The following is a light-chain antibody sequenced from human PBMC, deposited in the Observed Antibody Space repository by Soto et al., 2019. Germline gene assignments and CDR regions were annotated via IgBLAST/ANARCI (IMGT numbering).Light chain of an antibody. J-gene: IGLJ1*01. CDR1: SSNSGSNY. CDR3: AAWDDSLSGSYL. V-gene: IGLV1-47*01. Sequence: QSVLTQPPSASGTTGQRVTISCSGSSSNSGSNYVYWYQQLPGTAPKLLIYRNNQRPSGVPDRFSGSKSGTSASLAISGLRSEDEADYYCAAWDDSLSGSYLFGTGTKLTVL. CDR2: RNN.